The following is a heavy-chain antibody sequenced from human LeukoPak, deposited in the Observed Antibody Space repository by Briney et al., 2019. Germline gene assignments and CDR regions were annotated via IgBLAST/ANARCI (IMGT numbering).Heavy chain of an antibody. CDR2: IKQEGSEK. J-gene: IGHJ4*02. CDR1: GFTFSTFW. D-gene: IGHD6-19*01. Sequence: GGSLRLSCAASGFTFSTFWMTWVRQDPGKGLEWVANIKQEGSEKYYVDSLKGRFTISRDNAKNSLYLQMNSLRAEDTAVYYCARSGMAVAATPWDWGQGTLVTVSS. V-gene: IGHV3-7*05. CDR3: ARSGMAVAATPWD.